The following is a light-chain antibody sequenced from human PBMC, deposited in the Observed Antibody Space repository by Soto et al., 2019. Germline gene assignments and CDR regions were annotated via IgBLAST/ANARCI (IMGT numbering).Light chain of an antibody. CDR3: QQYNNWPYT. CDR1: QSVSSN. V-gene: IGKV3-15*01. CDR2: GAS. Sequence: EIVMTQSPATLSVSPGERATLSCRASQSVSSNLAWYQQKPGQAPRLLIYGASTRATGIPARFSGSRSGTDFTLTISRLQSEDFAVYYCQQYNNWPYTFGQATKLEIK. J-gene: IGKJ2*01.